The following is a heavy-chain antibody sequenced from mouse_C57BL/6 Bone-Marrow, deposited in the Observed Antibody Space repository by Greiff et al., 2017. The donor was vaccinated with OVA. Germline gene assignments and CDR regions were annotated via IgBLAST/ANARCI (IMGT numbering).Heavy chain of an antibody. CDR1: GYTFTSYW. V-gene: IGHV1-64*01. CDR2: IHPNSGST. CDR3: ARRGGTSAMDY. Sequence: QVQLQQPGAELVKPGASVKLSCKASGYTFTSYWMHWVKQRPGQGLEWIGMIHPNSGSTNYNEKFKSKATLTVDKSSSTAYMQLSSLTSEDSAVYYCARRGGTSAMDYWGQGTSVTVSS. D-gene: IGHD1-1*02. J-gene: IGHJ4*01.